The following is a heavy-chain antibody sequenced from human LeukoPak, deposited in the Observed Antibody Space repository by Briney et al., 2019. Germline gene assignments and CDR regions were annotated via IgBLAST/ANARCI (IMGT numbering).Heavy chain of an antibody. V-gene: IGHV1-18*01. Sequence: ASVKVSRKTSVYEFTSYRFRWVRQAPGQGLEWMGWISAYNGHTDYTQNLQGRVTMTTDTSTSTAYMELRRLRSDDTAVYYCAGPQPYYFDYWGQGTLVTVSS. CDR2: ISAYNGHT. CDR1: VYEFTSYR. J-gene: IGHJ4*02. CDR3: AGPQPYYFDY.